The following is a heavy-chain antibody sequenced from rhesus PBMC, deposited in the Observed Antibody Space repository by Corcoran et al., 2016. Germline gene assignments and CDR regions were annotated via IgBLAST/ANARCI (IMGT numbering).Heavy chain of an antibody. J-gene: IGHJ4*01. CDR1: GCSISGSSG. CDR2: IYGKIAST. V-gene: IGHV4-143*01. Sequence: QVQLQESGPGLVKPSETLSLTCTVSGCSISGSSGWSGIRPPQGKGVEWIGGIYGKIASTYYTPSLKGRFTISNDTSKNQFSLTLSSVTATKPAVYYCARHGTWGSGGGYFDYWGQGVLVTVSS. D-gene: IGHD7-45*01. CDR3: ARHGTWGSGGGYFDY.